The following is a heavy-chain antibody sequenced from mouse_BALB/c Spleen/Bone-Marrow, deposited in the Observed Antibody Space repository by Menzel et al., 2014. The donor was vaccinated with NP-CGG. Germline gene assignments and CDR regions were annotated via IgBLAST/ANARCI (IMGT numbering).Heavy chain of an antibody. D-gene: IGHD1-1*01. CDR2: IYPGDGDT. Sequence: QVQLQQSGAELVRPGSSVKISCKASGYTFSNYWMNWMKQRPGQGLEWIGQIYPGDGDTNYIGKFTGKATLTADKSSSTAYMQLNSLTSEDSAVYFCASRGDYSYAMDYWGQGTSVTVSS. J-gene: IGHJ4*01. V-gene: IGHV1-80*01. CDR1: GYTFSNYW. CDR3: ASRGDYSYAMDY.